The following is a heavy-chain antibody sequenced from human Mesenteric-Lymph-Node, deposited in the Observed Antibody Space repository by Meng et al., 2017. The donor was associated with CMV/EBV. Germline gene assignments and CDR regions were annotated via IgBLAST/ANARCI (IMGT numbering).Heavy chain of an antibody. CDR3: AKGRNGDNEPIDFDY. CDR2: ITGSGGST. Sequence: GGSLRLSCAASGFTFSNFAMSWVRQAPGKGLEWVFAITGSGGSTYYADSVKGRFTISRDNSKNTLYLQMNSLRAEDTAVYYCAKGRNGDNEPIDFDYWGQGTLVTVSS. J-gene: IGHJ4*02. V-gene: IGHV3-23*01. CDR1: GFTFSNFA. D-gene: IGHD4-17*01.